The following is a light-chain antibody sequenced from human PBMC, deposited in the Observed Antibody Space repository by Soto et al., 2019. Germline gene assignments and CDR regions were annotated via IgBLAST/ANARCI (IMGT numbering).Light chain of an antibody. J-gene: IGKJ1*01. CDR1: QSVSDK. V-gene: IGKV3-15*01. CDR3: LQLNTYPRT. CDR2: GAS. Sequence: EIVITQSPATLSVSPGQRATLSCRASQSVSDKLAWYQQKPGQAPRLLIYGASTRATGIPARFSGSGSGTEFTLTISSLQPEDFATYYCLQLNTYPRTFGQGTKVDIK.